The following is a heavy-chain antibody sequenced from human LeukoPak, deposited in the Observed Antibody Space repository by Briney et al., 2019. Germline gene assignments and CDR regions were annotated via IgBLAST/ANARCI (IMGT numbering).Heavy chain of an antibody. Sequence: GGSLRLSCAASGFTFSSYAMHWVRQAPGKGLEWVASIKRDGSEKYYVDPVKGRFTISRDNAKNSLYLQMNSLRAEDTAVYHCVREASGGTKGVSGTFDIWGQGTLVTVSS. CDR1: GFTFSSYA. CDR2: IKRDGSEK. CDR3: VREASGGTKGVSGTFDI. V-gene: IGHV3-7*01. J-gene: IGHJ3*02. D-gene: IGHD6-13*01.